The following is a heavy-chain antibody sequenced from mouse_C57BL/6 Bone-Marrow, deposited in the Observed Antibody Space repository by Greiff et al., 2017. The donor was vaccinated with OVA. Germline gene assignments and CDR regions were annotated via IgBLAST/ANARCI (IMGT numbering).Heavy chain of an antibody. V-gene: IGHV1-55*01. Sequence: VQLQQPGAELVKPGASVTMSCKASGYTFTSYWITWVKQRPGQGLEWLGDIYPGSGSTNYNAKFKSKATLTVDPYSSTDYMQLRRLTSEASAVYYCARGDGYYDWYFDVWGTGTTVTVAS. CDR2: IYPGSGST. CDR3: ARGDGYYDWYFDV. J-gene: IGHJ1*03. D-gene: IGHD2-3*01. CDR1: GYTFTSYW.